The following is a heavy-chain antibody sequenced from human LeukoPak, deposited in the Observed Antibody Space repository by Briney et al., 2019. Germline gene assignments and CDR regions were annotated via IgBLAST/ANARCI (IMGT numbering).Heavy chain of an antibody. V-gene: IGHV4-39*01. Sequence: SETLSLTCTVSGGSIVSNFYSWSWIRQPPGRGLEWIATIHHTGDTYYNPSLKSRVTLSADTSKSQFSLNLTSVTATDTAIYYXXRLXLRNTNLGDFWGQGILVPVSS. D-gene: IGHD2-8*01. CDR2: IHHTGDT. J-gene: IGHJ4*02. CDR3: XRLXLRNTNLGDF. CDR1: GGSIVSNFYS.